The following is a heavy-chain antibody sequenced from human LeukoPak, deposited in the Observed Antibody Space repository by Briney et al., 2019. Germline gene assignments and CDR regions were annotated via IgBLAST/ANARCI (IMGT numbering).Heavy chain of an antibody. CDR1: GFTFSSYA. J-gene: IGHJ4*02. CDR2: ISYDGSNK. D-gene: IGHD1-20*01. Sequence: GGSLRLSCAASGFTFSSYAMSWVRQAPGKGLEWVAVISYDGSNKYYADSVKGRFTISRDNSKNTLYLQMNSLRAEDTAVYYCARDGALTGTTSDFDYWGQGTLVTVSS. V-gene: IGHV3-30-3*01. CDR3: ARDGALTGTTSDFDY.